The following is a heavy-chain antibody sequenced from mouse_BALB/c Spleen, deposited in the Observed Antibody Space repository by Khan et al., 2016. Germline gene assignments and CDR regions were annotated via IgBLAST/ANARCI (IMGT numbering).Heavy chain of an antibody. CDR2: IDPTNGNT. CDR3: ASRTRTPQCFDV. CDR1: GFNIKDTY. Sequence: VQLQQSGAELVKPGASVKLSCTASGFNIKDTYMHWVKQRPEQGLEWIGKIDPTNGNTNYDPKFQGKATITADTSSNTAYLQLSSLASEDTAAYYGASRTRTPQCFDVWGAGTTVTVSS. V-gene: IGHV14-3*02. J-gene: IGHJ1*01.